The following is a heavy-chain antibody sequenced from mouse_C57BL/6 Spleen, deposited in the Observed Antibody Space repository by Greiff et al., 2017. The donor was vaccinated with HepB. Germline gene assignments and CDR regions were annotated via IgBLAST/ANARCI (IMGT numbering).Heavy chain of an antibody. Sequence: EVQLQASGPGLVKPSQSLSLTCSVTGYSITSGYYWNWIRQFPGNKLEWMGYISYDGSNNYNPSLKNRIAITRDTSKNQFFLKLNSVTTEDTATYYCAKGDYMDYWGQGTSVTVSS. CDR2: ISYDGSN. V-gene: IGHV3-6*01. J-gene: IGHJ4*01. CDR1: GYSITSGYY. D-gene: IGHD2-4*01. CDR3: AKGDYMDY.